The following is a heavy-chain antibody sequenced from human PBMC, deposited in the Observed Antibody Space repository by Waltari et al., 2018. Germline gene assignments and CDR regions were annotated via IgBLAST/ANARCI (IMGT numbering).Heavy chain of an antibody. Sequence: QLHLQESGSGLVKPSQTLSLTCAVSGVSVSSGTYSWTWIRQPPGKGLEWIGYIYHSGNPYNNQAPKSRVTIAMDRPKNKYSLKLNCVTAADTSVYYCARGMSTVQGIYWCDPWGQGTLVTVSS. V-gene: IGHV4-30-2*05. J-gene: IGHJ5*02. D-gene: IGHD3-10*01. CDR1: GVSVSSGTYS. CDR2: IYHSGNP. CDR3: ARGMSTVQGIYWCDP.